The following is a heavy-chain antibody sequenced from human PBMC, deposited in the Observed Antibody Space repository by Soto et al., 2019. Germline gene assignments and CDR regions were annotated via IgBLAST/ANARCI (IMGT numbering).Heavy chain of an antibody. Sequence: QVYLVQSGAEVKKPGSSVMISCKASGGIFSSDTINWVRQAAGQGLEWMGGIIPLFGTANYAEKFQGRVTITADKSTNTEYMELTSLRSEDTAVYYCASKAACGGDCYAFDSWGQGTLVTVSS. V-gene: IGHV1-69*06. CDR3: ASKAACGGDCYAFDS. J-gene: IGHJ4*02. CDR1: GGIFSSDT. CDR2: IIPLFGTA. D-gene: IGHD2-21*02.